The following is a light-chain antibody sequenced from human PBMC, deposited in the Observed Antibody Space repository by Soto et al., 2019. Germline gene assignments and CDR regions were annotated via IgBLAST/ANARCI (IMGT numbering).Light chain of an antibody. CDR2: DVS. V-gene: IGLV2-14*03. CDR3: SSYTTSNTRQIV. J-gene: IGLJ1*01. CDR1: SSDVGGYNY. Sequence: QLVLTQPASVSGSPGQSITISCTGTSSDVGGYNYVSWYQHHPGKAPKLMIFDVSNRPSGVSNRFSGSKSGNTASLTISGLQPEDEADYYCSSYTTSNTRQIVFGTGT.